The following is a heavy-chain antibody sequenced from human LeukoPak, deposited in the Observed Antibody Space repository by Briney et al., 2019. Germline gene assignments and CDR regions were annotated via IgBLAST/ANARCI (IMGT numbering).Heavy chain of an antibody. CDR3: AKDRYWAMIRGVPYYFDY. Sequence: GGSLRLSCAASGFTFSNAWMSRVRQAPGKGLEWVSTVSGSGGSTYYADSVKGRFTISRDNSKNTLYLQMNSLRVEDTAVYYCAKDRYWAMIRGVPYYFDYWGQGTLVTVSS. J-gene: IGHJ4*02. V-gene: IGHV3-23*01. CDR1: GFTFSNAW. CDR2: VSGSGGST. D-gene: IGHD3-10*01.